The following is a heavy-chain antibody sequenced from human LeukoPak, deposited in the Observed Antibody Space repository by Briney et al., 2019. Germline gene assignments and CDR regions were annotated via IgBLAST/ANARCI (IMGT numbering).Heavy chain of an antibody. CDR2: ISYDGSNK. CDR1: GFTFSSYA. D-gene: IGHD3-3*01. V-gene: IGHV3-30-3*01. CDR3: ARFPDYDFWEVFDY. Sequence: SGGSLRLSCAASGFTFSSYAMPWVRQAPGKGLEWVAVISYDGSNKYYADSVKGRFTISRDNSKNTLYLQMSSLRAEDTAVYYCARFPDYDFWEVFDYWGQGTLVTVSS. J-gene: IGHJ4*02.